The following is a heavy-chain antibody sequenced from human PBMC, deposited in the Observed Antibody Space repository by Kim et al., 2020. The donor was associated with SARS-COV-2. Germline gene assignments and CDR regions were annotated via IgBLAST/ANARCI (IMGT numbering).Heavy chain of an antibody. V-gene: IGHV3-11*05. CDR3: ARDKIRRITIFEGPYYYYGMDV. CDR1: GFTFSDYY. Sequence: GGSLRLSCAASGFTFSDYYMSWIRQAPGKGLEWVSYISSSSSYTNYADSVKGRFTISRDNAKNSLYLQMNSLRAEDTAVYYCARDKIRRITIFEGPYYYYGMDVWGQGTTVTVSS. CDR2: ISSSSSYT. D-gene: IGHD3-3*01. J-gene: IGHJ6*02.